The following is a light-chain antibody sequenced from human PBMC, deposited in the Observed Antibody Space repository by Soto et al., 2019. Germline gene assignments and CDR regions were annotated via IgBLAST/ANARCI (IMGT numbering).Light chain of an antibody. CDR3: QQLNSYPRT. CDR2: AAS. J-gene: IGKJ1*01. Sequence: DIHLTQSPSFLSASVGDRITITCRASQGISSYLAWCQQKPGKAPKLLIYAASTLQSGVPSRFSGSGSGTEFTLTISSLQPEDFAAYYCQQLNSYPRTFGQGTKVEIK. CDR1: QGISSY. V-gene: IGKV1-9*01.